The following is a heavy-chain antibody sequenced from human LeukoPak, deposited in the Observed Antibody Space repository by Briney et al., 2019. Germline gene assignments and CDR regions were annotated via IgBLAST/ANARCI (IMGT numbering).Heavy chain of an antibody. D-gene: IGHD3-16*02. CDR2: IYPDDSDT. CDR1: GYSFTDFW. CDR3: ARHSKGRVGELSLYGMDV. J-gene: IGHJ6*02. Sequence: GESLKISCKGSGYSFTDFWIAWVRQMPGKGLEWMRIIYPDDSDTRYSPSFQGEGTISADKTISTAYLQWSSLKASNTAMYYCARHSKGRVGELSLYGMDVWGQGTTVTVSS. V-gene: IGHV5-51*01.